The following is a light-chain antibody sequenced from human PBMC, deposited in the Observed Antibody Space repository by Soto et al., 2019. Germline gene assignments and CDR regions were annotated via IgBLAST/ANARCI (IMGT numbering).Light chain of an antibody. Sequence: DIQMTQSPSTLSASIGERVTITCRASQSISSWLAWYQQKPGKAPKLLIYDASKLESGVPSRFSGSGSGTEFSLAISSLQPDDFATYFSQQYDSYYLTFGQGTKVDIK. CDR2: DAS. V-gene: IGKV1-5*01. CDR1: QSISSW. CDR3: QQYDSYYLT. J-gene: IGKJ1*01.